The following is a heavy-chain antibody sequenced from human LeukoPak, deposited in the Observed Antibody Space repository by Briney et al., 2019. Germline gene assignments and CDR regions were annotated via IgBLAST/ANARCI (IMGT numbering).Heavy chain of an antibody. CDR3: AKVQEDYYDFWSGFDY. D-gene: IGHD3-3*01. V-gene: IGHV3-23*01. CDR1: GFTFSSYA. J-gene: IGHJ4*02. Sequence: GGSLRLSCAASGFTFSSYAMSGVRQAPGEGLEWVSAISGSGGSTYYADSVKGRFTISRDNSKNTLYLQMNSLRAEDTAVYYCAKVQEDYYDFWSGFDYWGQGTLVTVSS. CDR2: ISGSGGST.